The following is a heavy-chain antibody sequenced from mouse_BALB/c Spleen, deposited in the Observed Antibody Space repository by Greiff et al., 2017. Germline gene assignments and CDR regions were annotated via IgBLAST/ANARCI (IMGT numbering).Heavy chain of an antibody. J-gene: IGHJ2*01. CDR2: INPYNDGT. CDR1: GYTFTSYV. D-gene: IGHD2-14*01. V-gene: IGHV1-14*01. CDR3: ARSNYRYEQYYFDY. Sequence: EVQLQQSGAELVRPGTSVKMSCKASGYTFTSYVMHWVKQKPGQGLEWIGYINPYNDGTKYNEKFKGKATLTSDKSSSTAYMELSSLTSEDSAVYYCARSNYRYEQYYFDYWGQGTTLTVSS.